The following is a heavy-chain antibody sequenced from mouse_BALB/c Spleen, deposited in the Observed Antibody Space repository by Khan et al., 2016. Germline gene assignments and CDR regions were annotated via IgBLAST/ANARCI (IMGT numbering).Heavy chain of an antibody. V-gene: IGHV4-1*02. J-gene: IGHJ1*01. Sequence: EVKLLESGGGLVQPGGSLKLSCAASGFDFSRYWMSWVRQAPGKGLEWIGEINPDSSTINYTPSLKDKFIISRDNAKNTLYLQMSKVRTDDTALDYGTSTFWYFDVWGAGTTVTVTS. CDR3: TSTFWYFDV. CDR2: INPDSSTI. CDR1: GFDFSRYW.